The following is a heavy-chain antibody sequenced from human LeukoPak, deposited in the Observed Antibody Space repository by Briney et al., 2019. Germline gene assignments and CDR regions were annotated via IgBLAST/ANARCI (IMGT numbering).Heavy chain of an antibody. CDR3: ARVGYRGYSALDY. J-gene: IGHJ4*02. D-gene: IGHD5-18*01. Sequence: PSETLSLTCTVSGESINNNYWSWIRQPAGKGLEWIGRIFSSGSTLYNASLKSRVTMSVDTSKSQFSLKLNSVTAADSAVYYCARVGYRGYSALDYWGQGTLVTVSS. V-gene: IGHV4-4*07. CDR1: GESINNNY. CDR2: IFSSGST.